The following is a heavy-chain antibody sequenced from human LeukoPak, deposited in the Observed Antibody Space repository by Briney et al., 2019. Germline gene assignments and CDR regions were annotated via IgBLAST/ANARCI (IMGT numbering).Heavy chain of an antibody. CDR1: GGSISSYY. CDR2: IYYSGST. Sequence: SETLSLTCTVSGGSISSYYWSWIRQPPGKGLEWIGYIYYSGSTNYNPSLKSRVTISVDTSKNQFSLKLSSVTAADTAVYYCARFITISAFDIWGQGTMVTVSS. CDR3: ARFITISAFDI. D-gene: IGHD3-10*01. V-gene: IGHV4-59*01. J-gene: IGHJ3*02.